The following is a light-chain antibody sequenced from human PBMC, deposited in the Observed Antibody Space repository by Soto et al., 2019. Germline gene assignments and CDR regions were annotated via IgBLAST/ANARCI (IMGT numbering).Light chain of an antibody. Sequence: QSVLTQPASVSGSPGQSITISCTGTSSDVGGYDLVSWYQQPPGKAPKLMIYEDTKRPSGISTRFSGSKSGNAASLTISGLQAEDEADYYCCSYAGSGTFVFGTGTKLTVL. CDR2: EDT. V-gene: IGLV2-23*01. CDR1: SSDVGGYDL. J-gene: IGLJ1*01. CDR3: CSYAGSGTFV.